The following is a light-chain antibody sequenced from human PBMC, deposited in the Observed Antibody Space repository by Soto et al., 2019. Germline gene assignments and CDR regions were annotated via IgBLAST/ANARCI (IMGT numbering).Light chain of an antibody. CDR3: MQGTHWPWT. J-gene: IGKJ1*01. Sequence: DVVMTQSPLSLPVTLGQPASISCRSSQSRIHSDGSTYLNWFQQRPGQSPRRLIYEVSDRDSGVPDRFSGSGSGTDFTLKISRVEAEDVGVYYCMQGTHWPWTFGQGTEVEIK. V-gene: IGKV2-30*02. CDR2: EVS. CDR1: QSRIHSDGSTY.